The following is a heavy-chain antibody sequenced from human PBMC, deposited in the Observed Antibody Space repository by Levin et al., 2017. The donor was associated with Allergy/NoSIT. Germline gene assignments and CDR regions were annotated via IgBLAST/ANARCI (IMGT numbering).Heavy chain of an antibody. V-gene: IGHV3-23*01. Sequence: GESLKISCAASGFTFSSYAMSWVRQAPGKGLEWVSAISGSGGSTYYADSVKGRFTISRDNSKNTLYLQMKSLRAEDTAVYYCANHGAVSSSLRYFDWLSLDAFDIWGQGTMVTVSS. D-gene: IGHD3-9*01. CDR1: GFTFSSYA. CDR2: ISGSGGST. CDR3: ANHGAVSSSLRYFDWLSLDAFDI. J-gene: IGHJ3*02.